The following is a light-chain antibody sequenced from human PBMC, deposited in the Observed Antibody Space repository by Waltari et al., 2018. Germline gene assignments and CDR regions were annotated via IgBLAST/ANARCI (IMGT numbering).Light chain of an antibody. Sequence: EIVSTQSPATLSLSPGERATLSCRASQSVSSYLAWYQQTPGQAPRPVISDASNRATGIPARFSGSGSGTDFTLTISSLEPEDFAVYYCQQRSNWPRTFGQGTKVEIK. V-gene: IGKV3-11*01. CDR1: QSVSSY. CDR3: QQRSNWPRT. J-gene: IGKJ1*01. CDR2: DAS.